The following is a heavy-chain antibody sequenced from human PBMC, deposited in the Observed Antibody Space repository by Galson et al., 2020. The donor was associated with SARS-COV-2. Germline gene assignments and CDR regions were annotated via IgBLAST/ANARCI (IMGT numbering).Heavy chain of an antibody. D-gene: IGHD2-2*01. CDR3: AREGSSTFAFDI. Sequence: GESLKISCAASGFTFISYAMHWVRQAPGKGLEWVAVISYDGSNKYYADSVKGRFTISRDNSKNTLYLQMNSLRAEDTAVYYCAREGSSTFAFDIWGQGTMVTVSS. CDR2: ISYDGSNK. V-gene: IGHV3-30*01. J-gene: IGHJ3*02. CDR1: GFTFISYA.